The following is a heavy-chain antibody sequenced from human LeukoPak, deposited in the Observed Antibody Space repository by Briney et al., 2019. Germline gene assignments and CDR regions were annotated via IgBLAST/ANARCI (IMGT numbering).Heavy chain of an antibody. CDR3: ASPCSSTCCPDY. CDR2: INSDGSST. V-gene: IGHV3-74*01. J-gene: IGHJ4*02. D-gene: IGHD2-2*01. CDR1: GFTFSSDW. Sequence: GGSLRLSCAASGFTFSSDWMHWGGQVPGKGLVWVSRINSDGSSTTYADSVKSRFTISRDNAKNTLYLQMNSLRAEDTAVYYCASPCSSTCCPDYWGQGTLVTVSS.